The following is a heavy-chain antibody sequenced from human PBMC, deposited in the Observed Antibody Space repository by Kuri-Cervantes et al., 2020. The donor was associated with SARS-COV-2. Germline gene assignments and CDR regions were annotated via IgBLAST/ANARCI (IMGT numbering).Heavy chain of an antibody. Sequence: SVKVSCKASGYTFTSYGISWVRQAPGQGLEWMGGIIPIFGTANYAQKFQGRVTITADESTSTAYMELSSLRSEDTAVYYCARERGIYDSSGYYYTWGQGTLVTVSS. J-gene: IGHJ4*02. CDR3: ARERGIYDSSGYYYT. CDR1: GYTFTSYG. V-gene: IGHV1-69*13. CDR2: IIPIFGTA. D-gene: IGHD3-22*01.